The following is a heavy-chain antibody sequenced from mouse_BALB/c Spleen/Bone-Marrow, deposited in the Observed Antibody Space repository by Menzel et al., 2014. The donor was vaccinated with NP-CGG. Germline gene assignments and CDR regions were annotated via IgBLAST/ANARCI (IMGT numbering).Heavy chain of an antibody. CDR2: INPSSGFS. V-gene: IGHV1-4*01. D-gene: IGHD2-14*01. J-gene: IGHJ3*01. Sequence: QVQLQQSGAELARPGASVKMSCKASGYTFTSYTMHWIKQRPGQGLEWIGYINPSSGFSNYNQKFKDKATLTADKSSSTAYMQLNSLTSEDSAVYYCARSAYYRSPFAYWGQGTLVTVSA. CDR1: GYTFTSYT. CDR3: ARSAYYRSPFAY.